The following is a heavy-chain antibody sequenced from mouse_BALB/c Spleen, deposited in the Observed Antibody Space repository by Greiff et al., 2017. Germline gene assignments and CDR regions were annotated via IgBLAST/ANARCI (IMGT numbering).Heavy chain of an antibody. J-gene: IGHJ2*01. CDR1: GYSITSGYY. CDR2: ISYDGSN. V-gene: IGHV3-6*02. Sequence: EVQLVESGPGLVKPSQSLSLTCSVTGYSITSGYYWNWIRQFPGNKLEWMGYISYDGSNNYNPSLKNRISITRDTSKNQFFLKLNSVTTEDTATYYCARGGLFDYWGQGTTLTVSS. CDR3: ARGGLFDY. D-gene: IGHD3-3*01.